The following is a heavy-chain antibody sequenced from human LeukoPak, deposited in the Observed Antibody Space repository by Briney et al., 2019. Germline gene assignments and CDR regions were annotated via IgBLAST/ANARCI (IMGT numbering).Heavy chain of an antibody. V-gene: IGHV3-48*01. CDR2: ISSSSSTI. J-gene: IGHJ4*02. CDR3: ARVEDSSSSELDY. Sequence: PGGSLRLSCAASGFTFSSYSMNWVRQAPGKGLEWVSYISSSSSTIYYADSVKGRFTISRDNAKNSLYLQMNSLRAEDTAVYYCARVEDSSSSELDYWGQGTLATVSS. D-gene: IGHD6-6*01. CDR1: GFTFSSYS.